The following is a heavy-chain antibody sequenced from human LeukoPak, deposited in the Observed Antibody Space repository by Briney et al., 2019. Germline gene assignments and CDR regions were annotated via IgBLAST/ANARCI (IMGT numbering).Heavy chain of an antibody. CDR3: ARASPPGYFDWFSDYYYYGMDV. V-gene: IGHV4-59*01. CDR2: IYYSGST. J-gene: IGHJ6*02. CDR1: GGSLSSYY. D-gene: IGHD3-9*01. Sequence: PSETLSLTCTVSGGSLSSYYWSWIRQPPGKGLEWIGYIYYSGSTNYNPSLKSRVTISVDTSKNQFSLKLSSVTAADTAVYYCARASPPGYFDWFSDYYYYGMDVWGQGTTVTVSS.